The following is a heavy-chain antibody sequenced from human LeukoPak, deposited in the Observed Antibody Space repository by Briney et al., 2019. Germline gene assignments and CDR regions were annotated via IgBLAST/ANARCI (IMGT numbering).Heavy chain of an antibody. CDR3: AIVPSTNWFDYYFDY. Sequence: PGGSLRLSCAASGFTFSSYAMSWVRQAPGKGLEWVSAISGSGGSTYYADSVKGRFTISRDNSKNTLYLQMNSLRADDTAVYYCAIVPSTNWFDYYFDYWGQGTLVTVSS. D-gene: IGHD6-13*01. CDR2: ISGSGGST. V-gene: IGHV3-23*01. J-gene: IGHJ4*02. CDR1: GFTFSSYA.